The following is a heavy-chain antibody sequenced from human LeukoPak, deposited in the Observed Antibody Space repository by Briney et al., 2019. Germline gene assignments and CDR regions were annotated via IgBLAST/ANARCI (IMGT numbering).Heavy chain of an antibody. Sequence: SVKVSCKASGGTFSSYAISWVRQAPGQGLEWMGGIIPIFGTANYAQKFQGRVTITADESTSTAYMELSSLRSEDTAVYYCARADTPLTIFGVVINRFTFDIWGQGTMVTVSS. V-gene: IGHV1-69*01. D-gene: IGHD3-3*01. CDR1: GGTFSSYA. J-gene: IGHJ3*02. CDR3: ARADTPLTIFGVVINRFTFDI. CDR2: IIPIFGTA.